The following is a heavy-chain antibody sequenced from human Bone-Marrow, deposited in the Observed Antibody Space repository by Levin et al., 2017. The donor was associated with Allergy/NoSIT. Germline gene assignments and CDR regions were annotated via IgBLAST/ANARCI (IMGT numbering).Heavy chain of an antibody. D-gene: IGHD3-3*01. CDR1: GFTFDDYA. CDR3: VKDFYDFWSDPDY. Sequence: GGSLRLSCAASGFTFDDYAMHWVRQVPGKGLDWVSGISKKSDTTAYADSVKGRFTISRDNAQNSLYLQMNSLRTEDTAFYDCVKDFYDFWSDPDYWGQGTLVTVFS. V-gene: IGHV3-9*01. J-gene: IGHJ4*02. CDR2: ISKKSDTT.